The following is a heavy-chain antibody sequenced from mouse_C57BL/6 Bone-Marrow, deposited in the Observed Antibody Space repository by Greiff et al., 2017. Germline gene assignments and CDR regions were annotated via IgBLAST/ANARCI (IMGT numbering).Heavy chain of an antibody. CDR2: IYPGSGNT. V-gene: IGHV1-76*01. Sequence: QVQLQQSGAELVRPGASVKLSCKASGYTFTDYYINWVKQRPGQGLEWIARIYPGSGNTYYNEKFKGKATLTADKSSSTAYMQLSSLTSEDSAVYFCARGSNWGQGTLVTVSA. J-gene: IGHJ3*01. CDR1: GYTFTDYY. CDR3: ARGSN.